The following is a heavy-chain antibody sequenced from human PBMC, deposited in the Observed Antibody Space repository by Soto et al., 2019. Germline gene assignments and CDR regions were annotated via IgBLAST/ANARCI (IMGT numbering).Heavy chain of an antibody. CDR1: GGSLNTYY. CDR2: ISYSGST. Sequence: SETLSLTCTVSGGSLNTYYWSWVRQPPGKGLEWIGYISYSGSTSYNPSLKNRLTISLHASRNQFSLNLRSVTAADTVIYYCARGTRATQYYYYFYGMDIWGQGTTVTVSS. D-gene: IGHD2-2*01. CDR3: ARGTRATQYYYYFYGMDI. V-gene: IGHV4-59*01. J-gene: IGHJ6*02.